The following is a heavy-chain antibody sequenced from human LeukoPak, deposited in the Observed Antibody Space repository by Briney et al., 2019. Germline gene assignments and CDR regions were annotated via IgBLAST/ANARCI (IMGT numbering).Heavy chain of an antibody. D-gene: IGHD3-22*01. V-gene: IGHV4-59*01. CDR3: ARDVRNYDNSACAYFDY. CDR1: GVSISSFY. CDR2: IHHTGTT. J-gene: IGHJ4*02. Sequence: PSETLSLTCTVSGVSISSFYWGWIRQPPGKGLEWIGYIHHTGTTKYNPSLKSRVTISIDTFRMQFSLNLRSVTAADTAVYYCARDVRNYDNSACAYFDYWGQGSPVTVST.